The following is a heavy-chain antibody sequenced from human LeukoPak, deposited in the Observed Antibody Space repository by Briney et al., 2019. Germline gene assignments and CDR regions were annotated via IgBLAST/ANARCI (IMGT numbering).Heavy chain of an antibody. D-gene: IGHD3-22*01. CDR2: INWNGGST. CDR1: GFTFDDYG. Sequence: GGSLRLSCTASGFTFDDYGMSWVRQVPGKGLEWVSGINWNGGSTGYADPVKGRFTISRDNAKKSLHLLMNSLRAEDTALYYCARVGASSGYYFDYWGQGTLVTVSS. V-gene: IGHV3-20*04. J-gene: IGHJ4*02. CDR3: ARVGASSGYYFDY.